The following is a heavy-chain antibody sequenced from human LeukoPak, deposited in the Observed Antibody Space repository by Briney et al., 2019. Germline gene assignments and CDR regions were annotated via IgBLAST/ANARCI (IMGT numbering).Heavy chain of an antibody. J-gene: IGHJ4*02. D-gene: IGHD1-14*01. CDR1: GFTISAFA. CDR3: ARNQRRLDY. Sequence: PGGSLRLSCAASGFTISAFAMHWVRQSPDRGLEWVAVVSYDGSNKHYAAPVRGRFAISRDISKNTIYLQMNSLRPEDTAVYYCARNQRRLDYWGQGTLVTVSS. V-gene: IGHV3-30*09. CDR2: VSYDGSNK.